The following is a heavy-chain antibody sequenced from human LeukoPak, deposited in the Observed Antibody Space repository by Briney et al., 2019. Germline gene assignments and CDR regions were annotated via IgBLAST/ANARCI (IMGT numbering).Heavy chain of an antibody. Sequence: PSETLSLTCTVSGGSISSYYWSWIRQPPGKGLEWIGYIYYSGSTNYNPSLKSRVTISVDTSKNQFSLKLSSVTAADTAVYYCARAYDFWSDIWFDPWGQGTLVTVSS. CDR1: GGSISSYY. J-gene: IGHJ5*02. V-gene: IGHV4-59*01. CDR2: IYYSGST. CDR3: ARAYDFWSDIWFDP. D-gene: IGHD3-3*01.